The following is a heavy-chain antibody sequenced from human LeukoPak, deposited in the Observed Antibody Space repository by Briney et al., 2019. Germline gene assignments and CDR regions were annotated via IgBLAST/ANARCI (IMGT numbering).Heavy chain of an antibody. CDR3: ARGLGLYSGYDRDDY. J-gene: IGHJ4*02. Sequence: GALVKVSCKASGYTFTSYDINWVRQATGQGLEWMGWMNPNSGNTGYAQKFQGRVTMTRNTSISTAYMELSSLRSEDTAVYYCARGLGLYSGYDRDDYWGQGTLVTVSS. V-gene: IGHV1-8*01. CDR1: GYTFTSYD. CDR2: MNPNSGNT. D-gene: IGHD5-12*01.